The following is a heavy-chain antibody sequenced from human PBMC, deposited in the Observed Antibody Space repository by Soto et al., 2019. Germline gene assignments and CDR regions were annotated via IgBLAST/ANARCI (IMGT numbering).Heavy chain of an antibody. V-gene: IGHV3-48*03. CDR1: EFTFSNYE. Sequence: PGGSLRLSCVASEFTFSNYEMNWVRQAPGKGLEWVSYISSSGTTIYYTDSVKGRFTISRDNAKKSLYLQMNSLRAEDTAVYYCVRFGGAAAGPGDYWGQGTLVTVSS. D-gene: IGHD6-13*01. CDR2: ISSSGTTI. CDR3: VRFGGAAAGPGDY. J-gene: IGHJ4*02.